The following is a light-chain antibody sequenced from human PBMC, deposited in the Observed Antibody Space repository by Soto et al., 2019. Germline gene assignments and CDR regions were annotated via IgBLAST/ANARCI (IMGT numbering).Light chain of an antibody. V-gene: IGKV3-20*01. CDR1: QSVSSNY. CDR3: QQYGSPPLT. Sequence: EIVLTQSPGTLSLSPGERATLSCRASQSVSSNYLAWYQQKPDQAPRLLIYGASSRATGIPDRFSGSGSGTDFTLTSSRLESEDFAVYHCQQYGSPPLTFGGGTKVEIK. J-gene: IGKJ4*01. CDR2: GAS.